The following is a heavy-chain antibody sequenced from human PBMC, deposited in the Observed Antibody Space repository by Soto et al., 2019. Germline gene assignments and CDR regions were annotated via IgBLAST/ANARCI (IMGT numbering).Heavy chain of an antibody. CDR1: GYIFNTYG. J-gene: IGHJ4*02. Sequence: ASVKVSCKASGYIFNTYGIAWVRQAPGQGPEWMGWISTNNGHTKYAQKLQDRVTLTTDTPTSTAYMELRSLRSDDSAVYYCIKDECSGYTCYLGLWGQGTLVTVYS. D-gene: IGHD3-22*01. V-gene: IGHV1-18*01. CDR2: ISTNNGHT. CDR3: IKDECSGYTCYLGL.